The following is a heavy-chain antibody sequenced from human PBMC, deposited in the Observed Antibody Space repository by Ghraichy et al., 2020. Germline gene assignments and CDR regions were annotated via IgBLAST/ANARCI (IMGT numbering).Heavy chain of an antibody. D-gene: IGHD3-10*01. Sequence: GESLNISCAASGFTFINAWPSWVRQAPGKGLEWVGRIKSKTDGGTTDYAAPVKGRFTISRDDSKNTLYLQMNSLKTEDTAVYYCTRLYRLDPWGQGTLVTVSS. CDR1: GFTFINAW. CDR3: TRLYRLDP. V-gene: IGHV3-15*01. CDR2: IKSKTDGGTT. J-gene: IGHJ5*02.